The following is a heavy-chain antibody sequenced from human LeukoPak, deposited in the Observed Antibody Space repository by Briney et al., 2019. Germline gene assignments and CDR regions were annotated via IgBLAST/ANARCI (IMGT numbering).Heavy chain of an antibody. CDR1: GYSISSGYY. J-gene: IGHJ4*02. D-gene: IGHD4-11*01. Sequence: PSETLSLTCTVSGYSISSGYYWGWIRQPPGKGLEWIGIIHHSGSTYYKPSLKSRLTISVDTSKNQFSLKLSSVTAADTAVYYCATYSNYIDYWGQGTLVTVSS. CDR2: IHHSGST. CDR3: ATYSNYIDY. V-gene: IGHV4-38-2*02.